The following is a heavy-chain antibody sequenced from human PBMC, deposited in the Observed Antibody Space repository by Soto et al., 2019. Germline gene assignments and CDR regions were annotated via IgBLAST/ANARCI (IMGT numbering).Heavy chain of an antibody. CDR3: ARDWGTPGRGSAVGYYYHYGMDV. CDR1: EFTFNTYW. Sequence: EVQLVESGGGLVQPGGSLRLSCLASEFTFNTYWMNWVRQAPGRGLEWVANIKDDGSEKNYVDSVKGRFTISRDNAKNSRYLQMNSLRGEGTGVYFCARDWGTPGRGSAVGYYYHYGMDVWGQGTTVTVSS. J-gene: IGHJ6*02. D-gene: IGHD6-19*01. CDR2: IKDDGSEK. V-gene: IGHV3-7*05.